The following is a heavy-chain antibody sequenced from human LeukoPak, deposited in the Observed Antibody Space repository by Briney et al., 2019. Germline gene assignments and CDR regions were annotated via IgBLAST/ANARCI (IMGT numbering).Heavy chain of an antibody. CDR1: GYTFTSYY. D-gene: IGHD2-21*02. CDR2: IIPIFGTA. Sequence: SVKVSCKASGYTFTSYYMHWVRQAPGQGLEWMGGIIPIFGTANYAQKFQGRVTITADESTSTAYMELSSLRSEDTAVYYCARGTRCGGDCLYYYYGMDVWGQGTTVTVSS. CDR3: ARGTRCGGDCLYYYYGMDV. J-gene: IGHJ6*02. V-gene: IGHV1-69*13.